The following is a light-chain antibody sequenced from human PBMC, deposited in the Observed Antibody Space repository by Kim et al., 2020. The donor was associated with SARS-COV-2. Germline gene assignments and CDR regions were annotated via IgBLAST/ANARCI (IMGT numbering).Light chain of an antibody. J-gene: IGLJ3*02. Sequence: QSVLTQPPSASGTPGQRVTISCSGSSSNIESNTASWYQQLPGSAPKLLIYSNDQRPSGVPGRFSGSRSGTSASLAIRGLQSEDEAVYYCAAWDDSLYGWVFGGGTQLTVL. CDR3: AAWDDSLYGWV. CDR2: SND. CDR1: SSNIESNT. V-gene: IGLV1-44*01.